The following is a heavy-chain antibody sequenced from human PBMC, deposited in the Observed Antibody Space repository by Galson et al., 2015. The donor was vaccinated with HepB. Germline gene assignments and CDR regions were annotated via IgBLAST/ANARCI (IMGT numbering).Heavy chain of an antibody. V-gene: IGHV3-23*01. CDR1: GFTFSSYA. J-gene: IGHJ4*02. CDR3: AKRSGVNYYDSSGYYHFYY. D-gene: IGHD3-22*01. CDR2: ISASGSST. Sequence: SLRLSCAASGFTFSSYAMGWVRQAPGKGLDWVSLISASGSSTYYADSVKGRFTISRDNSKNTLYLQMNSLRADDTAVYYCAKRSGVNYYDSSGYYHFYYWGQGTLVTVSS.